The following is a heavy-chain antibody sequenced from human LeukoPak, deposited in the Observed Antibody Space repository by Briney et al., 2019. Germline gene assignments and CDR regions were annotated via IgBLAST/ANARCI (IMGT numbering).Heavy chain of an antibody. V-gene: IGHV3-21*01. CDR3: ARDGYDSSGYYPTGGFDY. CDR2: ISSSSSYI. J-gene: IGHJ4*02. D-gene: IGHD3-22*01. Sequence: AGGSLRLSCAASGFTFSSSGMHWVRQAPGKGLEWVSSISSSSSYIYYADSVKGRFTISRDNAKNSLYLQMNSLRAEDTAVYYCARDGYDSSGYYPTGGFDYWGQGTLVTVSS. CDR1: GFTFSSSG.